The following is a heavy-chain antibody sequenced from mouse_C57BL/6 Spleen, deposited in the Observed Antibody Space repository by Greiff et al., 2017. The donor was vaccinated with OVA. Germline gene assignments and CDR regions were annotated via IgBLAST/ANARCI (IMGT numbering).Heavy chain of an antibody. J-gene: IGHJ1*03. D-gene: IGHD1-1*01. CDR1: GYTFTDYE. Sequence: ESGAELVRPGASVTLSCKASGYTFTDYEMHWVKQTPVHGLEWIGAIDPETGGTAYNQKFKGKAILTADKSSSTAYMELRSLTSEDSAVYYCTFYYYGSRGYFDVWGTGTTVTVSS. CDR2: IDPETGGT. CDR3: TFYYYGSRGYFDV. V-gene: IGHV1-15*01.